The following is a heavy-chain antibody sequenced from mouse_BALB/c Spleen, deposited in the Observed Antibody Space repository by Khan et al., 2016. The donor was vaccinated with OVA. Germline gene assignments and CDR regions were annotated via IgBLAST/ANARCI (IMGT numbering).Heavy chain of an antibody. CDR3: AKGGDYYRCDGWFAY. CDR2: INPVSDYT. D-gene: IGHD2-14*01. CDR1: GYTFTSYT. J-gene: IGHJ3*01. Sequence: LEVSGAELTRPGASVKMSCKASGYTFTSYTMHWVKQRPAQGLEWIGYINPVSDYTNYNQNFKDKATLTADKSSSTAYMQLRSLTSEDSAVYYCAKGGDYYRCDGWFAYWGQGTLVTVST. V-gene: IGHV1-4*01.